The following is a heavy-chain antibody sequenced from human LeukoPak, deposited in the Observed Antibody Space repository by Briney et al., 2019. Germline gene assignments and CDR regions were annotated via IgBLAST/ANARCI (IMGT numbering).Heavy chain of an antibody. D-gene: IGHD3-22*01. V-gene: IGHV3-23*01. CDR3: ASTSPSSGLYYYYYYGMDV. CDR1: GFTFSSCA. J-gene: IGHJ6*02. CDR2: ISGSGGST. Sequence: SGGSLRLSCAASGFTFSSCAMSWVRQAPGKGLEWVSAISGSGGSTYYADSVKGRFTISRDNSKNTLYLQMNSLRAEDTAVYYCASTSPSSGLYYYYYYGMDVWGQGTTVTVSS.